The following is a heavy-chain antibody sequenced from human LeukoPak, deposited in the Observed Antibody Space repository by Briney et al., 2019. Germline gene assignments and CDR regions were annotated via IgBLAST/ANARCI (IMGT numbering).Heavy chain of an antibody. Sequence: PSETLSLTCSVSSGSIGSTNYYWGWIRQPPGKGLEWIANIYYSGSTYYNPSLKSRVTISVDTSKNQFSLRLNSVTAADTSIYYCARIPTNAVPSAHNGFDIWGQRTMLTVSS. V-gene: IGHV4-39*01. CDR1: SGSIGSTNYY. CDR2: IYYSGST. J-gene: IGHJ3*02. D-gene: IGHD6-19*01. CDR3: ARIPTNAVPSAHNGFDI.